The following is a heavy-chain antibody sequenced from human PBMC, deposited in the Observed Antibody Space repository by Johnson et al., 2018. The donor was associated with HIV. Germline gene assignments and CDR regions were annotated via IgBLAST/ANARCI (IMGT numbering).Heavy chain of an antibody. V-gene: IGHV3-33*08. CDR3: ARVGVRIVGPTRADAFDI. CDR2: IWYDGSNK. D-gene: IGHD1-26*01. J-gene: IGHJ3*02. CDR1: GFTFSDYY. Sequence: QEKLVESGGGLVKPGGSLRLSCAASGFTFSDYYMHWVRQAPGKGLEWVAVIWYDGSNKYYADSVKGRFTISRDNSKNTLYLQMNSLRAEDTAVYYCARVGVRIVGPTRADAFDIWGQGTMVTVSS.